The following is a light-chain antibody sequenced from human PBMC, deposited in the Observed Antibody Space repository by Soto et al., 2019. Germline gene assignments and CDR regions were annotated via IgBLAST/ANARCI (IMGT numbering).Light chain of an antibody. Sequence: EIVMTHSPATLSASPGERVALSGCASQSISINLAWIQQKPGQGPRLLMIGASTRATGVPDRFSGSGSGTEFTLTINSLQSDDFATYYCQQYDKSPPWTFGQGTKVDIK. CDR2: GAS. CDR1: QSISIN. J-gene: IGKJ1*01. CDR3: QQYDKSPPWT. V-gene: IGKV3-15*01.